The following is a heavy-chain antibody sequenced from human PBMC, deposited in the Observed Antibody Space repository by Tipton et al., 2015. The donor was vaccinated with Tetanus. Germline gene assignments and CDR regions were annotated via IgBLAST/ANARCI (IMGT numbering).Heavy chain of an antibody. V-gene: IGHV3-73*01. Sequence: GSLRLSCAASGFSFRGSVMHWVRQASGKGLEWVARIGSKADDYAPTYAASAQGRFTISRDNSKNTLYLQMNSLRAEYTAVYYCAKGGTIMIWNYYFDSWGQGTLVTVSS. D-gene: IGHD3-16*01. J-gene: IGHJ4*02. CDR3: AKGGTIMIWNYYFDS. CDR1: GFSFRGSV. CDR2: IGSKADDYAP.